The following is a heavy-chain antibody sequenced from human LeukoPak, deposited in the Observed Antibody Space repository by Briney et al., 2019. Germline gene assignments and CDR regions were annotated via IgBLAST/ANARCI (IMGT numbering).Heavy chain of an antibody. J-gene: IGHJ1*01. CDR3: ARDRIVGSLKH. V-gene: IGHV3-21*01. Sequence: GGSLRLSCAASGFTFSSYCMNWVRQAPGKGLEWVSSISSSSSYIYYADSVKGRFTISRDNAKNSLYLEMNSLRAEDTAVYNCARDRIVGSLKHWGQGTLVTVSS. D-gene: IGHD1-26*01. CDR2: ISSSSSYI. CDR1: GFTFSSYC.